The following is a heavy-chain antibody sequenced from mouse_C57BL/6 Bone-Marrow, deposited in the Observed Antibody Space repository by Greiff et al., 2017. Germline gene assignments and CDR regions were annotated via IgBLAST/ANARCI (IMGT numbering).Heavy chain of an antibody. CDR3: ARLGDGRDWYFDV. Sequence: EVQLVESGGDLVEPGGSLKLSCAASGFTFSSSGMSWVRQTPEKRLEWVATISSGGSYTYYPDSVKGRFTISRDNAKNTMYLQMSSMKSEDTAMYYCARLGDGRDWYFDVWGTGTTVTGSS. J-gene: IGHJ1*03. CDR2: ISSGGSYT. CDR1: GFTFSSSG. V-gene: IGHV5-6*01.